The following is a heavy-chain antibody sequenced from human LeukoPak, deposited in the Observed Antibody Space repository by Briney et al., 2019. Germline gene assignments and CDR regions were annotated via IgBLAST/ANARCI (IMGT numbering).Heavy chain of an antibody. J-gene: IGHJ3*02. Sequence: ASVKVSCKASGYTFTGYYMHWVRQAPGQGLEWMGWINPNSGGTNYAQKFQGRVTMTRDTSISTAYMELSRLRSDDTAVYYCARDHRGYGGNDAFDIWGQGTVVTVSS. V-gene: IGHV1-2*02. CDR1: GYTFTGYY. CDR3: ARDHRGYGGNDAFDI. D-gene: IGHD4-23*01. CDR2: INPNSGGT.